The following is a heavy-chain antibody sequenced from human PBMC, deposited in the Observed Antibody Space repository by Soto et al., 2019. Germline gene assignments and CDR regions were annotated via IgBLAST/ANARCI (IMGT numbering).Heavy chain of an antibody. V-gene: IGHV1-2*02. Sequence: PGGSLRLSCAASGFTFSSYWMHWVRQATGQGLEWMGWMNPNSGDTNYAQKFQGRVTMTRDTSISTAYMELSRLRSDDTAVYYCERDGPAMVGAAFDIWGQGTMVTVSS. CDR3: ERDGPAMVGAAFDI. CDR2: MNPNSGDT. D-gene: IGHD5-18*01. J-gene: IGHJ3*02. CDR1: GFTFSSYW.